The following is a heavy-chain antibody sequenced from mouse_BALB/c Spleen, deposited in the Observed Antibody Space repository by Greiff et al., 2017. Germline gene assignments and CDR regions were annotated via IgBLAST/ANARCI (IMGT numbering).Heavy chain of an antibody. D-gene: IGHD4-1*01. V-gene: IGHV1S127*01. J-gene: IGHJ4*01. CDR2: IDPSDSYT. Sequence: VQLQQSGAELVKPGASVKMSCKASGYTFTSYWMHWVKQRPGQGLEWIGVIDPSDSYTSYNQKFKGKATLTVDTSSSTAYMQLSSLTSEDSAVYYCTRYLGGYYAMDYWGQGTSVTVSS. CDR1: GYTFTSYW. CDR3: TRYLGGYYAMDY.